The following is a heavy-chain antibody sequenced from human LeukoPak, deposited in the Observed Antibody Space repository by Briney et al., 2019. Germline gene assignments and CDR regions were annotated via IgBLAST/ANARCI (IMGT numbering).Heavy chain of an antibody. J-gene: IGHJ5*02. CDR3: ARHVVRGVIFDWFDP. CDR2: IYVGDSDT. V-gene: IGHV5-51*01. CDR1: EYNFASYW. Sequence: GESLKISCKGSEYNFASYWIAWVRQMPGKGLEWMGIIYVGDSDTRYSPSFQGQVTISADKSINTAYLQWSSLKASDTAMYYCARHVVRGVIFDWFDPWGQGTLVTASS. D-gene: IGHD3-10*02.